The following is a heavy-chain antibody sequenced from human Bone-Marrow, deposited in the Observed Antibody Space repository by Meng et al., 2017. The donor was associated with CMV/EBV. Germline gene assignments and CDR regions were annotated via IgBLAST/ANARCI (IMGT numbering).Heavy chain of an antibody. Sequence: ESLKISCTVSGGSISSSSYYWGWIRQPPGKGLEWIGSIYYSGSTYYNPSLKSRVTISVDTSKNQFSLKLSSVTAADTAVYYCARLSYYYDSSGYFFDYWGQGTLV. CDR2: IYYSGST. D-gene: IGHD3-22*01. V-gene: IGHV4-39*01. CDR1: GGSISSSSYY. J-gene: IGHJ4*02. CDR3: ARLSYYYDSSGYFFDY.